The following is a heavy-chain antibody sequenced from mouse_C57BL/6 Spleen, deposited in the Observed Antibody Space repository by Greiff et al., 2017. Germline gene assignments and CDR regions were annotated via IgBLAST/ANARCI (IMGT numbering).Heavy chain of an antibody. V-gene: IGHV1-69*01. CDR2: IDPSDSYT. D-gene: IGHD1-1*01. CDR3: ERWNYYGSSLWGDY. J-gene: IGHJ4*01. Sequence: QVQLQQPGAELVMPGASVKLSCKASGYTFTSYWMHWVKQRPGQGLEWIGEIDPSDSYTNYNQKFKGKSTLTVDKSSSTAYMELHSLTSEDSAVYVCERWNYYGSSLWGDYWGQGTSVTVSS. CDR1: GYTFTSYW.